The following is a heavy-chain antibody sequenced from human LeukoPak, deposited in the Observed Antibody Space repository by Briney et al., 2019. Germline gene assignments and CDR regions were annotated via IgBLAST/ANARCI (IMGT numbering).Heavy chain of an antibody. CDR2: ISYDGSNK. V-gene: IGHV3-30*04. D-gene: IGHD1-1*01. Sequence: PGRSLRLSCAASGFTFSSYAMHWVRQAPGKGLEWVAVISYDGSNKYYADSVKGRFTISRDNSKNTLYLQMNSLRAEDTAVYYCARERGPTGTYDYWGQGTLVTVSS. J-gene: IGHJ4*02. CDR3: ARERGPTGTYDY. CDR1: GFTFSSYA.